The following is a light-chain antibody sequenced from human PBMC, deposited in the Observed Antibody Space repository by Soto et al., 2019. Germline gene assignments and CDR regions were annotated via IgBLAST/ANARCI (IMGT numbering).Light chain of an antibody. Sequence: DIVMTQSPDSLAVSLGERATINCKSSQRVLYSSNNNNYLAWYQQKPGQPPKLLIYWASTRESGVPDRFSGSGSGTDFTLTISSLQAEDVAVYYCQQYYSPWTFGQGTKVEIK. V-gene: IGKV4-1*01. CDR3: QQYYSPWT. J-gene: IGKJ1*01. CDR2: WAS. CDR1: QRVLYSSNNNNY.